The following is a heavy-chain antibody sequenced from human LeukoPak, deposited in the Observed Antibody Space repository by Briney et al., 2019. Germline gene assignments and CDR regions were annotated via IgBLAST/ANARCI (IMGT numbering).Heavy chain of an antibody. CDR1: GYSISSGYY. V-gene: IGHV4-38-2*02. CDR2: IYYSGST. J-gene: IGHJ6*03. CDR3: ARASCSGGSCYSVYYYYYYMDV. Sequence: PSETLSLTCTVSGYSISSGYYWGWIRQPPGKGLEWIGSIYYSGSTYYNPSLKSRVTISVDTSKNQFSLKLSSVTAADTAVYYCARASCSGGSCYSVYYYYYYMDVWGKGTTVTVSS. D-gene: IGHD2-15*01.